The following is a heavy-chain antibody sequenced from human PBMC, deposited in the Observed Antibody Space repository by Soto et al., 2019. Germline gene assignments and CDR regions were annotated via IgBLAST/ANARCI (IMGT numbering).Heavy chain of an antibody. V-gene: IGHV3-74*01. D-gene: IGHD3-16*01. Sequence: EVQLVESGGGLVQPGGSLRLSCAASGFTFSRYWMYWVRQAPGKGLVWVSRINGDGSSTTYADSVKGRFTISRDNANNTLHLQMNSLIAEDTGLYYCARLGGTSRLWYFDLWGRGTLVTVSS. J-gene: IGHJ2*01. CDR2: INGDGSST. CDR1: GFTFSRYW. CDR3: ARLGGTSRLWYFDL.